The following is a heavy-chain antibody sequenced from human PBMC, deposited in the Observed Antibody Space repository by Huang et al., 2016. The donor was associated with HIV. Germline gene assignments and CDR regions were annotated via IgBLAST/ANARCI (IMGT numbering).Heavy chain of an antibody. CDR1: GYIFTKYG. D-gene: IGHD1-1*01. CDR3: ARDHWYPLQNWFDL. CDR2: ISAYNGNT. Sequence: QVELVQSGAEVKRPGASVRVSCKAAGYIFTKYGINWVRQAPGQGLEWVGWISAYNGNTNYAEKFQGRVTLTRDTSATTAYMELRDVTSADTAVYYCARDHWYPLQNWFDLWGQGTLVTVSS. J-gene: IGHJ5*01. V-gene: IGHV1-18*01.